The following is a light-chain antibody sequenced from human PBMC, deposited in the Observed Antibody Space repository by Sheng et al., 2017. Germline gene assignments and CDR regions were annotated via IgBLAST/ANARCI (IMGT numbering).Light chain of an antibody. J-gene: IGKJ2*01. V-gene: IGKV3-11*01. Sequence: EIVLTQSPVTLSLSPGEGATLSCRASQSVNSYLAWYQQKPGQAPRLLIYDASNRASGIPARFSGSGSGTDFTLTISSLESEDFAIYYCQQYNIWPPHTFGQGTKLEI. CDR1: QSVNSY. CDR2: DAS. CDR3: QQYNIWPPHT.